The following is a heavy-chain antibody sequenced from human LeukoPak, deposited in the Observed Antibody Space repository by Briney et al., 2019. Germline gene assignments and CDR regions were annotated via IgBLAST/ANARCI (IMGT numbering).Heavy chain of an antibody. J-gene: IGHJ4*02. Sequence: GGSLRLSCAASGFTFSSYEMNWVRQAPGKGLEWVSAISGSGGSTYYADSVKGRFTISRDNSKNTLYLQMNSLRAEDTAVYYCAREKGATVDYWGQGTLVTVSS. CDR3: AREKGATVDY. V-gene: IGHV3-23*01. CDR1: GFTFSSYE. D-gene: IGHD3-16*01. CDR2: ISGSGGST.